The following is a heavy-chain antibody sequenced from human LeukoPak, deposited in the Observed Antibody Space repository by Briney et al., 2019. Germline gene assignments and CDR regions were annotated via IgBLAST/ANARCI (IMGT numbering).Heavy chain of an antibody. V-gene: IGHV3-74*01. CDR1: GFSFSNYW. J-gene: IGHJ4*02. CDR2: MNSDGSAT. Sequence: GGPLRLSCAASGFSFSNYWMHWVRQAPGKGLVWVTRMNSDGSATYYAGSVQGRFTISRDNAKNTLYLQMNSLRAEDTAMYFCAKGPNYFDSWGQGTLVTVSS. CDR3: AKGPNYFDS.